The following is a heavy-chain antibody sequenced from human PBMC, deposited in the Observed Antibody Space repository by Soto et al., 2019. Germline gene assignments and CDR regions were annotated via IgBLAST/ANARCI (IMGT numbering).Heavy chain of an antibody. CDR3: ARDRRGWYVNWFDP. D-gene: IGHD6-19*01. CDR2: IIPIFGTA. CDR1: GGTFSSYA. J-gene: IGHJ5*02. Sequence: QVQLVQSGAEVKKPGSSVKVSCKASGGTFSSYAISWVRQAPGQGLEWMGGIIPIFGTANYAQKFQGRVTITADESTSTAYMERSSLRSEDTAVYYCARDRRGWYVNWFDPWGQGTLVTVSS. V-gene: IGHV1-69*01.